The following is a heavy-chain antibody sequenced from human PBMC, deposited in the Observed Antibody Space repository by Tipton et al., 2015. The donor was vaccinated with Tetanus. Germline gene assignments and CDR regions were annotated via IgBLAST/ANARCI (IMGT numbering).Heavy chain of an antibody. J-gene: IGHJ5*02. V-gene: IGHV4-39*02. D-gene: IGHD3-10*01. CDR3: ARHFYGYWFDP. CDR2: IYFKGDT. CDR1: GGSMSGSGHY. Sequence: TLSLTCIVSGGSMSGSGHYGAWVRQPPGKGLEWIASIYFKGDTYYNPTLKSRVTIAVDTSQNVFSLRLTSVTVADTAVYFCARHFYGYWFDPWGQGALVTVSS.